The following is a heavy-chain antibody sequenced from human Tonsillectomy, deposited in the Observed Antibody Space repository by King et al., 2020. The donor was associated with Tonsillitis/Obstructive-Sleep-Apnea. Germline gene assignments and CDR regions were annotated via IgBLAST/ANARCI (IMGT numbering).Heavy chain of an antibody. Sequence: QLVQSGGGVVQPGGSLRLSCAASGFTFDDYAMHWVRHAPGKGLEWVSLISGDGGRTYYADSVKGRFTISRDNSKNSLYLQMNSLRIEDTALYYCAKALSEDIAIPGDVWGKGTTVTVSS. J-gene: IGHJ6*04. CDR3: AKALSEDIAIPGDV. CDR2: ISGDGGRT. V-gene: IGHV3-43*02. D-gene: IGHD5-18*01. CDR1: GFTFDDYA.